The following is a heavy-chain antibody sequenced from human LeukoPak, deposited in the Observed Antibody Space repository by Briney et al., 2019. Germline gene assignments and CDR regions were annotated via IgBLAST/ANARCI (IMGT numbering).Heavy chain of an antibody. Sequence: GGSLRLSCAASGFTFSSYAMNWLRQAPGKGLEWVSAISPSGGSTYYADSVKGRFTISRDNSQLYLQMTSLRAEDTAVYYCAKGGGGNFPFDHWGQGTLVTVSS. J-gene: IGHJ4*02. CDR3: AKGGGGNFPFDH. CDR2: ISPSGGST. D-gene: IGHD4-23*01. CDR1: GFTFSSYA. V-gene: IGHV3-23*01.